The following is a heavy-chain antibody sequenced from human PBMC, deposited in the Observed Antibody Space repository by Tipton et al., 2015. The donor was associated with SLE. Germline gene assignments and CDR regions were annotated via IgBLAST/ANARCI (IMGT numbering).Heavy chain of an antibody. CDR3: AKDRLGGLWAFQN. CDR2: ISSGSSYI. CDR1: GFNVTTSY. D-gene: IGHD2-21*01. V-gene: IGHV3-21*03. J-gene: IGHJ1*01. Sequence: SLRLSCAASGFNVTTSYMSWVRQAPGKGLEWVSSISSGSSYIYYADSVKGRFTISRDNAKNSLYLHMSSLRAEDTAVYYCAKDRLGGLWAFQNWGQGTLVTVSS.